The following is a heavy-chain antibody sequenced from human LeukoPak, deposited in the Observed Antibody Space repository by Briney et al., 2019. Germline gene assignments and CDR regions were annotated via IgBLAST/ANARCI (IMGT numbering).Heavy chain of an antibody. Sequence: GASVKVSCKASGYTFSSYDINWVRQATGQGLEWMGWMNPHSGNTDYALKFQGRVTMTRETSINTASMELSSLRSEDTAVYYCARGRLWFGQDPGVDSWGQGTLVTVSS. V-gene: IGHV1-8*01. J-gene: IGHJ4*02. D-gene: IGHD3-10*01. CDR3: ARGRLWFGQDPGVDS. CDR2: MNPHSGNT. CDR1: GYTFSSYD.